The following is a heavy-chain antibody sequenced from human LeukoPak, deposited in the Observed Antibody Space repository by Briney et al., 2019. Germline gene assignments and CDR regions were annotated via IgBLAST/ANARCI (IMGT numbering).Heavy chain of an antibody. CDR2: INPTGGST. CDR1: GYTFTSYY. Sequence: GASVKVSCKASGYTFTSYYMHWVRQAPGQGLGWMGLINPTGGSTGYAQKFQGRVTMTRDMSTSTDYMDLSSLRSEDTAIYYCARDNSVGDNAWWFDPWGQGTLVTVSS. V-gene: IGHV1-46*01. D-gene: IGHD1-26*01. J-gene: IGHJ5*02. CDR3: ARDNSVGDNAWWFDP.